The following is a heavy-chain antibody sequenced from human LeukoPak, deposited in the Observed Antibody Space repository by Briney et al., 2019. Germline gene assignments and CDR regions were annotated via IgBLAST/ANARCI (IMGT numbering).Heavy chain of an antibody. V-gene: IGHV4-59*01. CDR3: ARDRGNSSPLDP. J-gene: IGHJ5*02. Sequence: SETLPLTCTVSGGSISSYYWSWIRQPPGKGLEWIGYIYYSGSTNYNPSLKSRVTISVDTSKNQFSLKLSSVTAADTAVYYCARDRGNSSPLDPWGQGTLVTVSS. D-gene: IGHD4-23*01. CDR2: IYYSGST. CDR1: GGSISSYY.